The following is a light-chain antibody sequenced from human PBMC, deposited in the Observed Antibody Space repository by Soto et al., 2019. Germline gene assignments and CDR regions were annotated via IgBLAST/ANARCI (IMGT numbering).Light chain of an antibody. CDR2: EVT. V-gene: IGLV2-8*01. CDR1: SSDVGGYVC. Sequence: QSALTQPPSASGSPGQSVTISCTGTSSDVGGYVCVSWYQQHPGKAPKLMIYEVTKRPSGVPDRFSGSKSGNTASLTVSGLQAEDEADYYCSSYAGSNTVLFGGGTKLTVL. J-gene: IGLJ2*01. CDR3: SSYAGSNTVL.